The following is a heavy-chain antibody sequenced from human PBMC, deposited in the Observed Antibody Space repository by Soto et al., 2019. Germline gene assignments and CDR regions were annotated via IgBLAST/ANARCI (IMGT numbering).Heavy chain of an antibody. D-gene: IGHD1-1*01. CDR3: AKGGWYNWNDVGGFDY. CDR1: GFTFSSYV. CDR2: ISGSGGST. V-gene: IGHV3-23*01. Sequence: EVQLLESGGGLVQPGGSLRLSCAASGFTFSSYVMSWVRQAPGKGLEWVSAISGSGGSTYYADSVKGRFTISRDNSKNTLYLQMNSLRAEDTAVYYCAKGGWYNWNDVGGFDYWGQGTLVTVSS. J-gene: IGHJ4*02.